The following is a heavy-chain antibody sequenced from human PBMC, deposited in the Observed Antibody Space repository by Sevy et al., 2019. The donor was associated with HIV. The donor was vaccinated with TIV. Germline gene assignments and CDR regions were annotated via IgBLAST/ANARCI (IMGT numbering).Heavy chain of an antibody. CDR3: ARDWVAGGAFDI. CDR1: GFTFSSYT. J-gene: IGHJ3*02. V-gene: IGHV3-48*02. D-gene: IGHD1-26*01. CDR2: ISSSGTSI. Sequence: GGSLRLSCATSGFTFSSYTMNWVRQAPGKGLEWISYISSSGTSIYYADSVKGRFTISRDNAKDSLYLQMNSLRDEDTAVYYSARDWVAGGAFDIWGQGTMVTVSS.